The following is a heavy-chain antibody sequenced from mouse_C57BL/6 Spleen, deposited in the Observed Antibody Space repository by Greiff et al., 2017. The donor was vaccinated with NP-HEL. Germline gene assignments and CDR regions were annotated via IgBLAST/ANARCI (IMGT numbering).Heavy chain of an antibody. J-gene: IGHJ2*01. Sequence: QVQLQQPGAELVMPGASVKLSCKASGYTFTSYWMHWVKQRPGQGLEWIGEIDPSDSYTNYNQKFKGKSTLTVDKSSSTAYMQLSSLTSEDSAVYYCARTGLRRGKNYFDYWGQGTTLTVSS. CDR3: ARTGLRRGKNYFDY. V-gene: IGHV1-69*01. CDR2: IDPSDSYT. CDR1: GYTFTSYW. D-gene: IGHD2-2*01.